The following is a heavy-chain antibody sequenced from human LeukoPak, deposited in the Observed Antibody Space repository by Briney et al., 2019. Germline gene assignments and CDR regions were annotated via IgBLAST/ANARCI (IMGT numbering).Heavy chain of an antibody. D-gene: IGHD6-13*01. V-gene: IGHV1-8*03. CDR3: ARGGGSSWLTYYYYYMDV. CDR1: GYTFTSYD. CDR2: MNPNSGNT. J-gene: IGHJ6*03. Sequence: ASVKFSCKASGYTFTSYDINWVRQATGQGLEWMGWMNPNSGNTGYAQKFQGRVTITSNTSISTAYMELSSLRSEDTAVYYCARGGGSSWLTYYYYYMDVWGKGTTVTVSS.